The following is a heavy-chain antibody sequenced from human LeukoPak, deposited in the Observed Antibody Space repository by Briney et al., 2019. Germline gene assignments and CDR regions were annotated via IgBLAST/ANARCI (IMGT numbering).Heavy chain of an antibody. V-gene: IGHV3-7*01. CDR2: IKEDGSEK. D-gene: IGHD3-3*01. Sequence: PGGSLRLSCAASGFTFSRNWMSWVRQAPGKGLEWVANIKEDGSEKYYVDSVKGRLTISRDNAKNSLYLQVNSLRAEGTAVYYCARVTTIFGVLKYYYYMDVWGKGTTVTVSS. J-gene: IGHJ6*03. CDR3: ARVTTIFGVLKYYYYMDV. CDR1: GFTFSRNW.